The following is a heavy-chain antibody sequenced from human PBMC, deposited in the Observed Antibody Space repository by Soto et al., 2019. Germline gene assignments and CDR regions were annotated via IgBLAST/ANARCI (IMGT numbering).Heavy chain of an antibody. J-gene: IGHJ4*02. CDR2: IYHGGST. V-gene: IGHV4-31*03. CDR3: AKGGAILHVFDY. Sequence: QVQLQESGPGLVKPSQTLSLTCTVSGGSISSTYYWTWMRQHPGKGLEWIGYIYHGGSTNYNPSLKSRVTMSVDTSKNQVPLNLSPVTAAATADYYCAKGGAILHVFDYWGQGTLVTVSS. CDR1: GGSISSTYY. D-gene: IGHD3-3*01.